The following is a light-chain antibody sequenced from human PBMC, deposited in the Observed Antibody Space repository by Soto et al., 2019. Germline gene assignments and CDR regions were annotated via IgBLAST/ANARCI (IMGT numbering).Light chain of an antibody. Sequence: AIQMTQSPSSLSASVGDRVTITCRASQSIGKHLNWXQRKPGKAPKFLIYAASNLQGGVPSRFSGSGSGTDFTLTISGLQPEDVATYYCLQDHSYPLTFGGGTKV. CDR3: LQDHSYPLT. CDR1: QSIGKH. V-gene: IGKV1-6*01. CDR2: AAS. J-gene: IGKJ4*01.